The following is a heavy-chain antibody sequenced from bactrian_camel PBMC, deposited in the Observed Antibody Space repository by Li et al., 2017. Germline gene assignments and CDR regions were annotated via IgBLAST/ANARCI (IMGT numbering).Heavy chain of an antibody. J-gene: IGHJ4*01. CDR3: AADTRSAWRRAQYCYMDADPSRQRDYTV. D-gene: IGHD2*01. CDR2: FGSDGTT. Sequence: HVQLVESGGGSVQAGGSLRLSCAASGATDGVTCTGWFRQAPGKEREGVASFGSDGTTVYADFVKGRFIISQDGANNTMYLQLNSLKPEDTAMYYCAADTRSAWRRAQYCYMDADPSRQRDYTVWDQGTQVTVS. V-gene: IGHV3S55*01. CDR1: GATDGVTC.